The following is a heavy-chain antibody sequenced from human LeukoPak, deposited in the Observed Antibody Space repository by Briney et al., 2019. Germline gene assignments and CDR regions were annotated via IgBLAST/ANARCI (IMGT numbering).Heavy chain of an antibody. CDR3: ARVTAGIRYYYYYMDV. D-gene: IGHD6-13*01. CDR2: IYYSGST. Sequence: PSETLSLTCTVFGGSISSSSYYWGWIRQPPGKGLEWIGSIYYSGSTYYNPSLKSRVTISVDTSKNQFSLKLSSVTAADTAVYYCARVTAGIRYYYYYMDVWGKGTTVTVSS. J-gene: IGHJ6*03. V-gene: IGHV4-39*07. CDR1: GGSISSSSYY.